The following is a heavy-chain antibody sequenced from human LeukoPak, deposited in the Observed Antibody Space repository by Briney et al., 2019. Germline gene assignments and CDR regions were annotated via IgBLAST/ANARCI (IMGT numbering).Heavy chain of an antibody. Sequence: GGSLRLSCAASGFTFSTYWMNWFRQTPGKGLEWVAKIKADGGEKDHVASVKGRFTISRDNAKNSLYLQMNSLRAEDTAVYYCSRDPRNLDYWGQGTLVTVSS. CDR3: SRDPRNLDY. J-gene: IGHJ4*02. CDR2: IKADGGEK. D-gene: IGHD1-14*01. CDR1: GFTFSTYW. V-gene: IGHV3-7*03.